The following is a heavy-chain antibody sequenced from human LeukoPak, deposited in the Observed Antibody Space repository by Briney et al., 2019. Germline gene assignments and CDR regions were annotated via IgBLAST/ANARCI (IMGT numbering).Heavy chain of an antibody. V-gene: IGHV1-69*04. CDR3: ARLRYCSSTSCYEGLGFDY. D-gene: IGHD2-2*01. CDR1: GGTFSSYA. J-gene: IGHJ4*02. CDR2: IIPILGIA. Sequence: SVKVSCKASGGTFSSYAISWVRQAPGQGLEWMGRIIPILGIANYAQKFQGRVTITADKSTSTAYMELSSLRSEDTAVYYCARLRYCSSTSCYEGLGFDYWGQGTLVTVSS.